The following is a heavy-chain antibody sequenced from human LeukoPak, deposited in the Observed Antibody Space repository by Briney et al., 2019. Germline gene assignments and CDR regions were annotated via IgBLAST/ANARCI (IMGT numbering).Heavy chain of an antibody. CDR3: ARTCDSGAYYLDY. D-gene: IGHD3-22*01. V-gene: IGHV1-2*02. J-gene: IGHJ4*02. CDR1: GYIFTGYY. CDR2: INPNSGGT. Sequence: ASVKVSCKSSGYIFTGYYMHWVRQPPGQGLEWMGWINPNSGGTNYAEKFQGRVTMTRDNSINTAYMELSSLRSDDTAVYYCARTCDSGAYYLDYWGQGTLVTVSS.